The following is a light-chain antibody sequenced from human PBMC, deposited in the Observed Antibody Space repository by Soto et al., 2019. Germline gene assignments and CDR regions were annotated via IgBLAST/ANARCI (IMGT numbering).Light chain of an antibody. CDR3: QQLRLYPST. V-gene: IGKV1-5*01. CDR2: DAS. Sequence: DIQMTQSPSTLSASVGDRVTITCRASQTISTWLAWYQHKPGKAPNLLIYDASTLMSGVPSRFSGSGSGTDFALTITSLQAEDFATYYCQQLRLYPSTFGGGTKVDIK. CDR1: QTISTW. J-gene: IGKJ4*01.